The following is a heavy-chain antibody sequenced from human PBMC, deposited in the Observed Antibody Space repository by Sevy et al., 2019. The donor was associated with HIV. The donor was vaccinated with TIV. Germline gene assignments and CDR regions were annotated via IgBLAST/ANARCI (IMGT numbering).Heavy chain of an antibody. Sequence: LRLSCAVSGGSISSGAYSWNWIRQPPGKGLEWIGYIFHTGNTYYNPSLKSRVTISVDRSRNQFSLDLTSVTAADTAVYYCARDGGTVTTPGCFDFWGQGTLVTVSS. CDR3: ARDGGTVTTPGCFDF. V-gene: IGHV4-30-2*01. CDR1: GGSISSGAYS. CDR2: IFHTGNT. D-gene: IGHD4-17*01. J-gene: IGHJ3*01.